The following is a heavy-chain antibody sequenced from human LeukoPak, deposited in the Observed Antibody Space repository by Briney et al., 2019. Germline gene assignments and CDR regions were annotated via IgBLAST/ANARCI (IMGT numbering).Heavy chain of an antibody. CDR2: FDPEDGET. V-gene: IGHV1-24*01. CDR3: ATAASSGWPGNFDY. D-gene: IGHD6-19*01. Sequence: ASVNVSCKISVYTLTELSMHWVRQAPGKGLAGMGGFDPEDGETIYAQKFQGRVTMTEDTSTDTAYMELSSLRSEDTAVYFCATAASSGWPGNFDYWGQGTLVSVSS. J-gene: IGHJ4*02. CDR1: VYTLTELS.